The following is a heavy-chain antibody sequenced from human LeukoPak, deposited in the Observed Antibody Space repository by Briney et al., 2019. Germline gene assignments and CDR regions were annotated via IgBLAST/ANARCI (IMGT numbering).Heavy chain of an antibody. V-gene: IGHV3-21*01. CDR3: ARDQQLASFDY. J-gene: IGHJ4*02. CDR2: ISSSSSYI. CDR1: GFTFSSYS. D-gene: IGHD6-13*01. Sequence: GGSLRLSCAASGFTFSSYSMNWVRQAPGKGLEWVLSISSSSSYIYYADSVKGRFTISRDNAKNSLYLQMNSLRAGDTAVYYCARDQQLASFDYWGQGTLVTVSS.